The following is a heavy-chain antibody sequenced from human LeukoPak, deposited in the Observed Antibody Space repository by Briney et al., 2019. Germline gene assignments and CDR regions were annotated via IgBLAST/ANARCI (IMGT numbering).Heavy chain of an antibody. V-gene: IGHV3-15*01. CDR1: EFSVGSNY. J-gene: IGHJ4*02. CDR3: TTEKTYYYDSSGYYLVDY. D-gene: IGHD3-22*01. Sequence: GGSLRLSCAASEFSVGSNYMTWVRQAPGKGLEWVGRIKSKTDGGTTDYAAPVKGRFTISRDDSKNTLYLQMNSLKTEDTAVYYCTTEKTYYYDSSGYYLVDYWGQGTLVTVSS. CDR2: IKSKTDGGTT.